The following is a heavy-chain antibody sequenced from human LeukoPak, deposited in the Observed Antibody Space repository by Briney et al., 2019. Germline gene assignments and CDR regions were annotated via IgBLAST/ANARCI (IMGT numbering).Heavy chain of an antibody. CDR1: GFTFSSYA. CDR2: ISGSGGST. Sequence: GGSLRLSCAASGFTFSSYAMSWVRQAPGKGLEWVSAISGSGGSTYHADSVKGRFTISRDNSKNTLYLQMNSLRAEDTAVYYCAKDRVTFCGGDCYHNWFDPWGQGTLVTVSS. J-gene: IGHJ5*02. D-gene: IGHD2-21*02. CDR3: AKDRVTFCGGDCYHNWFDP. V-gene: IGHV3-23*01.